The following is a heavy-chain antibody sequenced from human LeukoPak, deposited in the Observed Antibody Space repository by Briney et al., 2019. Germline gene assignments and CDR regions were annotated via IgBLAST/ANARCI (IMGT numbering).Heavy chain of an antibody. CDR1: GYTFKSYG. CDR2: ISAYNGNT. D-gene: IGHD6-13*01. CDR3: ARDVGNSWPMEY. Sequence: ASVKVSCKASGYTFKSYGINCVRQAPGQGLEWMGWISAYNGNTNYAQKLQGRVTMTTDTSTNTAYMELRSLTSDYTAIYYCARDVGNSWPMEYWGQGTLVTVSS. J-gene: IGHJ4*02. V-gene: IGHV1-18*01.